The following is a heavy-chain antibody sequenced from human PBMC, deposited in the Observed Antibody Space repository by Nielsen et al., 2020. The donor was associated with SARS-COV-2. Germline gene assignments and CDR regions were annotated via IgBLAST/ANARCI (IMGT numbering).Heavy chain of an antibody. Sequence: GSLRLSCTVSGGSISSYYWSWIRQPPGKGLEWIGYIYYSGRTNYNPSLKSRVTISVDTSKNQFSLMLSSVTAADTAVYYCASAAAAAYTYYYGIDVWGQGTTVTVSS. D-gene: IGHD6-13*01. CDR1: GGSISSYY. CDR3: ASAAAAAYTYYYGIDV. J-gene: IGHJ6*02. CDR2: IYYSGRT. V-gene: IGHV4-59*01.